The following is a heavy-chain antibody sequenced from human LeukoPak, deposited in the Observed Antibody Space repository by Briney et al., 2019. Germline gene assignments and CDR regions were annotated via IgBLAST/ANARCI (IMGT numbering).Heavy chain of an antibody. D-gene: IGHD1-26*01. Sequence: GGSLRLSCAASGFIFSSYGMHWVRQAPGKGLEWVAFIRYDGSNKYYANSVKGRFTISRDNSKNTLYLQMNSLRAEDTAVYYCAKDRSGSYSQGLDYWGQGTLVTVSS. J-gene: IGHJ4*02. V-gene: IGHV3-30*02. CDR3: AKDRSGSYSQGLDY. CDR1: GFIFSSYG. CDR2: IRYDGSNK.